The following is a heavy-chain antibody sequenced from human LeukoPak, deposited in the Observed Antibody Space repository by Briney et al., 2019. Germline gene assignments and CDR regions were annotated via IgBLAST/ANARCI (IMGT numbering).Heavy chain of an antibody. J-gene: IGHJ4*02. CDR3: ARTGIPAAGTFDY. CDR2: ISAYTGNT. CDR1: GYTFATYG. Sequence: ASVKVSCKASGYTFATYGISWMRQAPGQGLEWMGWISAYTGNTYYAQNLQGRVTMTTDTSTSTAYLELRSLRSDDTAVYYCARTGIPAAGTFDYWGQGTLVTVSS. D-gene: IGHD6-13*01. V-gene: IGHV1-18*01.